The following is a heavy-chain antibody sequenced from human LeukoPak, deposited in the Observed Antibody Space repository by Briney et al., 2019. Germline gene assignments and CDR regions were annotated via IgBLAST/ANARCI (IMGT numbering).Heavy chain of an antibody. Sequence: GGSLRLSCAASGFTFSSYSMNWVRQAPGKGLEWVSYISSSSSTIYYADSVKGRFTISRDNAKNSLYLQMNSLRAEDTAVYYCARGPWGSGSYYTYYYYYMDVWGKGTTVTISS. CDR2: ISSSSSTI. V-gene: IGHV3-48*04. CDR3: ARGPWGSGSYYTYYYYYMDV. J-gene: IGHJ6*03. CDR1: GFTFSSYS. D-gene: IGHD3-10*01.